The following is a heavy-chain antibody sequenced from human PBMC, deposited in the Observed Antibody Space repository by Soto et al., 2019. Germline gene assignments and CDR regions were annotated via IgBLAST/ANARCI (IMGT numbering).Heavy chain of an antibody. J-gene: IGHJ4*02. CDR3: ARVEPRYSSSSFDY. CDR2: INPNSGGT. CDR1: GYTFTGYY. D-gene: IGHD6-13*01. V-gene: IGHV1-2*02. Sequence: GASVKVSCKASGYTFTGYYMHWVRQAPGQGPEWMGWINPNSGGTNYAQKFQGRVTMTRDTSISTAYMELSRLRSDDTAVYYCARVEPRYSSSSFDYWGQATLVTVSS.